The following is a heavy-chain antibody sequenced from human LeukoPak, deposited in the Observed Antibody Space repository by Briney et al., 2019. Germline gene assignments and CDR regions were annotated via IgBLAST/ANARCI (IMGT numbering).Heavy chain of an antibody. D-gene: IGHD6-19*01. Sequence: KPSETLSLTCNVSGGSISNRAYYWAWIRQPPGKGLEWIGSVFYSGSKYSNPSLESRLTISVDTSKNHFSLRLTSVTAADTAVYYCARDLTILPGYSSGWSHYMDVWGKGTTVTVSS. CDR2: VFYSGSK. CDR1: GGSISNRAYY. J-gene: IGHJ6*03. V-gene: IGHV4-39*02. CDR3: ARDLTILPGYSSGWSHYMDV.